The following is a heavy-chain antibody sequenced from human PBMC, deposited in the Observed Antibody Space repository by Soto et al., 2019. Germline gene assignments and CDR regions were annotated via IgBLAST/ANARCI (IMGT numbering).Heavy chain of an antibody. Sequence: SETLSLTCAVSGGSISSGGYSWSWLRQPPGKGLEWIGYMYHSGSTYYNPSLKSRVTISVDTSKNQFSLKLSSVTAADTAVYYCARVLFGRGNWFDPWGQGTLVTVSS. D-gene: IGHD3-3*01. V-gene: IGHV4-30-2*01. CDR3: ARVLFGRGNWFDP. CDR2: MYHSGST. J-gene: IGHJ5*02. CDR1: GGSISSGGYS.